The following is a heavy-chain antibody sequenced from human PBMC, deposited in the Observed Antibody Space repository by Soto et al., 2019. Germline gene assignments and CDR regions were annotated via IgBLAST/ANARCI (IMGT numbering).Heavy chain of an antibody. CDR2: INPKSGGT. CDR1: GYTFTDCY. D-gene: IGHD6-13*01. CDR3: VRDRMVSSARYYFDY. Sequence: QVQLVQSGAEVKKPGPSVKVSCKASGYTFTDCYVHWVRQAPGQGLEWMGWINPKSGGTNIAQRFKGRVNMTRDMSISTVYMEMNRLKSDDTAVYYCVRDRMVSSARYYFDYWGQGTLVTVSS. V-gene: IGHV1-2*02. J-gene: IGHJ4*02.